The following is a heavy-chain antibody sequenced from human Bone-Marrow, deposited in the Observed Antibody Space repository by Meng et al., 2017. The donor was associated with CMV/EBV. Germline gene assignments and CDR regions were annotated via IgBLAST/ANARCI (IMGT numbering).Heavy chain of an antibody. V-gene: IGHV3-30-3*01. D-gene: IGHD2-2*01. J-gene: IGHJ6*02. Sequence: GGSLRLSCAASGFTFSSYAMHWVRQAPGKGLEWVAVISYDGSNKYYAVSVKGRFTISRDNSKNTLYLQMNSLRAEDTAVYYCARDGDIVVVPAAMYYYYGMDVGAQGTTVTVSS. CDR1: GFTFSSYA. CDR3: ARDGDIVVVPAAMYYYYGMDV. CDR2: ISYDGSNK.